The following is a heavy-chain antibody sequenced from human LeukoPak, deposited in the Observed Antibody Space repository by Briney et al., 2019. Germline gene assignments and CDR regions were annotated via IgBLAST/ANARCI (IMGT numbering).Heavy chain of an antibody. D-gene: IGHD6-19*01. V-gene: IGHV3-20*01. J-gene: IGHJ4*02. CDR2: INWSGGST. Sequence: GGSLRLSCAASGFTFDDYGMSWVRQAPGKGLEWVSGINWSGGSTGYADSVKGRFTISRDNAKNSLYLQMNSLRAEDTALYHCARAGSSGWYHNDYWGQGTLVTVSS. CDR3: ARAGSSGWYHNDY. CDR1: GFTFDDYG.